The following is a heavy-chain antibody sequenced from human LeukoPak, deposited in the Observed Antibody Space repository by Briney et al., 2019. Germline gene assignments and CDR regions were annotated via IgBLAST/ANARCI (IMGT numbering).Heavy chain of an antibody. D-gene: IGHD6-13*01. V-gene: IGHV4-59*12. CDR2: IYYSGST. CDR1: GGSISSYY. J-gene: IGHJ4*02. Sequence: SETLSLTCTVSGGSISSYYWSWIREPPGKGLEWIGYIYYSGSTNYNPSLKSRVTISVDTSKNQFSLKLSSVTAADTAVYYCAGERAAAGKDYWGQGTLVTVPS. CDR3: AGERAAAGKDY.